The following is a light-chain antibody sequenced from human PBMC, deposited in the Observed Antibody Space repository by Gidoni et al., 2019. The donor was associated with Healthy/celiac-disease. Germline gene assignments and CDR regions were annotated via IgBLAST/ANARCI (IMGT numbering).Light chain of an antibody. J-gene: IGKJ1*01. Sequence: AIRMTQSPSSFSASTGDRVTITCRASQGISSYLAWYQQKPGKAPKLLIYAASTLQRGVPSRFSGSGSGTDFTLTISCLQSEDFATYYCQQYYSYPWTFXQXTKVEIK. CDR1: QGISSY. CDR3: QQYYSYPWT. V-gene: IGKV1-8*01. CDR2: AAS.